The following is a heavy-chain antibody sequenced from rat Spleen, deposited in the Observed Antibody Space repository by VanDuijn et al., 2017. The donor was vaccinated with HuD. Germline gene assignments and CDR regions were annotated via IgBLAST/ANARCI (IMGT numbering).Heavy chain of an antibody. Sequence: EVQLVESGGGLVQPGRSLKLSCAASGFTFSNYGMAWVRQAPTKGLEWVATISPSGGSTYYRDSVKGRFTISRDNAKSTLYLQMDSLRSEDTATYYCATDRATEGIGDYWGQGVMVTVSS. CDR1: GFTFSNYG. V-gene: IGHV5-29*01. J-gene: IGHJ2*01. CDR2: ISPSGGST. D-gene: IGHD1-11*01. CDR3: ATDRATEGIGDY.